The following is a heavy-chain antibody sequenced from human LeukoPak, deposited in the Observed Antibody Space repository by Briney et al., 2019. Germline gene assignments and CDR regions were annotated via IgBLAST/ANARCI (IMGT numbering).Heavy chain of an antibody. D-gene: IGHD3-3*01. Sequence: GASVKVSCKASGYTFTSYDINWVRQSTGQGLEWMGWMNPNSGNTGYAQKFQGRVTMTEDTSTDTAYMELSSLRSEDTAVYYCATLYYDFWSGYSNWFDPWGQGTLVTVSS. CDR2: MNPNSGNT. J-gene: IGHJ5*02. CDR1: GYTFTSYD. CDR3: ATLYYDFWSGYSNWFDP. V-gene: IGHV1-8*01.